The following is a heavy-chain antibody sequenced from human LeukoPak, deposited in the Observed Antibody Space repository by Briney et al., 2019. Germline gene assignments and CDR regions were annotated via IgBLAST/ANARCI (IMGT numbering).Heavy chain of an antibody. J-gene: IGHJ6*02. CDR1: GDSVSSNSAA. CDR2: TYYRAKRYN. D-gene: IGHD3-10*01. CDR3: AKAWGSGSFFFSYFYAMDV. Sequence: SQTLSLTCAISGDSVSSNSAAWNWIRQSPSRGLEWLGRTYYRAKRYNDYAESVKSRITINPDTSKNQFSLQLKSVTPEDTAVYYCAKAWGSGSFFFSYFYAMDVWGQGTTVTVSS. V-gene: IGHV6-1*01.